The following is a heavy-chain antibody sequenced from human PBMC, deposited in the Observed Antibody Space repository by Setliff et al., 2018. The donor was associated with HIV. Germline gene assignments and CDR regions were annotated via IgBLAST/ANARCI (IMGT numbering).Heavy chain of an antibody. CDR3: ARNFWNGPPDYYYYGMDV. CDR2: IYTSGTP. CDR1: GDSINSYY. Sequence: SETLSLTCTVSGDSINSYYWSWIRQPAGKGLDWNGRIYTSGTPNYNPSLKRRVTMSLDTSKNQFSLKVRSVTASDTAVYYCARNFWNGPPDYYYYGMDVWGQGTTVTVSS. V-gene: IGHV4-4*07. J-gene: IGHJ6*02. D-gene: IGHD3-3*01.